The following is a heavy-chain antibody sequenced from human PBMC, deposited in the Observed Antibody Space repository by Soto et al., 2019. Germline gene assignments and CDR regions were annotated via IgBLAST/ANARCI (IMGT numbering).Heavy chain of an antibody. CDR2: IYYSGST. CDR1: GGSISSSSYY. D-gene: IGHD2-2*01. Sequence: SETLSLTCTVSGGSISSSSYYWVWIRQPPGKGLEWIGSIYYSGSTYYNPSLKSRVTISVDTSKNQFSLKLSSVTAADTAVYYCARGTVVPAAIAVYYGMDVWGQGTTVTVS. V-gene: IGHV4-39*01. J-gene: IGHJ6*02. CDR3: ARGTVVPAAIAVYYGMDV.